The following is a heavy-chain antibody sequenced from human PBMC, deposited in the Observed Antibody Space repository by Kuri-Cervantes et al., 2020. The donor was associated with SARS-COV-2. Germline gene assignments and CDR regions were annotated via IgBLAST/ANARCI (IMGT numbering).Heavy chain of an antibody. J-gene: IGHJ6*02. CDR1: GGTFSSYA. Sequence: SVKVSCKASGGTFSSYAISWVRQAPGQGLEWMGGIIPIFGTANYAQKFQGRVTITADESTSTAYMELSSLRSEDTAVYYCAADSEDPPNFGVVIKFVNYYGMDVWGQGTTVTVSS. CDR3: AADSEDPPNFGVVIKFVNYYGMDV. V-gene: IGHV1-69*13. CDR2: IIPIFGTA. D-gene: IGHD3-3*01.